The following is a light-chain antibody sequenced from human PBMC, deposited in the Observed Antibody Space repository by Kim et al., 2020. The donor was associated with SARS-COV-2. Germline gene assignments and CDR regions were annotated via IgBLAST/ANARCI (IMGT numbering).Light chain of an antibody. CDR2: RNN. Sequence: QRVTISCSGRSYHIGSNYVYWYQQLPGTAPKLLIYRNNQRPSGVPDRFSGSKSGTSASLAISGLRSEDEADYYCAAWDDSLSGYVFGTGTKVTVL. CDR1: SYHIGSNY. CDR3: AAWDDSLSGYV. J-gene: IGLJ1*01. V-gene: IGLV1-47*01.